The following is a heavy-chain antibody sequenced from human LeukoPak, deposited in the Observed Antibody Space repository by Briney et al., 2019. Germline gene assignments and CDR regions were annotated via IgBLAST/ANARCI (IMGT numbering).Heavy chain of an antibody. D-gene: IGHD3-10*01. CDR2: IYYSGST. J-gene: IGHJ4*02. CDR3: ARVRVTMVRGVAGGQFDY. Sequence: SETLSLTCTVSGGSISSYYWSWIRQPPGKGLEWIGYIYYSGSTNYNPSLKSRVTISVDTSKNQFSLKLSSVTAADTAVYYCARVRVTMVRGVAGGQFDYRGQGTLVTVSS. V-gene: IGHV4-59*01. CDR1: GGSISSYY.